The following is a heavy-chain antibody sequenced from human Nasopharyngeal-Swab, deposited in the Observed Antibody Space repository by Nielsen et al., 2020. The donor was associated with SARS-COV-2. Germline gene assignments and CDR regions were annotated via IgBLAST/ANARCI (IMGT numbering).Heavy chain of an antibody. CDR2: IDWDDDK. V-gene: IGHV2-70*01. D-gene: IGHD6-13*01. CDR3: ARIRGSSSWYDYFDY. CDR1: GFSLSTSGMC. Sequence: SGPTLVKPTQTLTLTCTFSGFSLSTSGMCVSWIRQPPGKALEWLALIDWDDDKYYSTTLKTRLTISKDTSKNQVVLTMTNMDPVDTATYYCARIRGSSSWYDYFDYRGQGTLVTVSS. J-gene: IGHJ4*02.